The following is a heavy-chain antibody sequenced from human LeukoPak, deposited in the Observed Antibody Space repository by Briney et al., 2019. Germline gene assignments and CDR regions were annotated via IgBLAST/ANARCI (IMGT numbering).Heavy chain of an antibody. CDR3: ATAGGGILWFDD. CDR2: IKQDGSEK. V-gene: IGHV3-7*01. Sequence: PGGSLRLSCAASGFTFSTYWMSWVRQAPGKGLEWVARIKQDGSEKSYVDSVKGRFTISRDNAKNSVYLQMTSRRAEQTAVYDCATAGGGILWFDDWSQGTLLTVSS. J-gene: IGHJ4*02. CDR1: GFTFSTYW. D-gene: IGHD2-21*01.